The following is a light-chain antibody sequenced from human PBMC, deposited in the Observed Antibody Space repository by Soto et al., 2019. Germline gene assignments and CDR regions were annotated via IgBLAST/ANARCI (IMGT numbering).Light chain of an antibody. CDR3: QQYDYLIT. J-gene: IGKJ5*01. V-gene: IGKV3-15*01. CDR1: QSVKNN. CDR2: DAS. Sequence: EIVMTQSPATLSVSPGARVTLSCTASQSVKNNVAWYQQRPGQAPRLLIYDASTAATGIPGRFSGSGSGTEFTLTISSLQSEDSAVYYCQQYDYLITFGQGTRLEIK.